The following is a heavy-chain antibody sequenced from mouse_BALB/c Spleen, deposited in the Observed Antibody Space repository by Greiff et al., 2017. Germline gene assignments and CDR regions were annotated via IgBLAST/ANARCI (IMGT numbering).Heavy chain of an antibody. Sequence: EVKVVESGGGLVQPGGSRKLSCAASGFTFSSFGMHWVRQAPEKGLEWVAYISSGSSTIYYADTVKGRFTISRDNPKNTLFLQMTSLRSEDTAMYYCASLIYYGNYDAMDYWGQGTSVTVSS. CDR1: GFTFSSFG. CDR2: ISSGSSTI. D-gene: IGHD2-1*01. J-gene: IGHJ4*01. V-gene: IGHV5-17*02. CDR3: ASLIYYGNYDAMDY.